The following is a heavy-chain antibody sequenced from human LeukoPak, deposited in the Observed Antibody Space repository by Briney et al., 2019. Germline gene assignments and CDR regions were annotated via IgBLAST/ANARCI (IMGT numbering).Heavy chain of an antibody. Sequence: ASVKVSCKVSGYTLTELSMHWVRQAPGRGLEGMGGFDPEDGETIYAQKFQGRVTMTEDTSTDTAYMALSSLRSEDTAVYYCATDRPQTTVTLDYWGQGTLVTVSS. V-gene: IGHV1-24*01. J-gene: IGHJ4*02. D-gene: IGHD4-17*01. CDR2: FDPEDGET. CDR1: GYTLTELS. CDR3: ATDRPQTTVTLDY.